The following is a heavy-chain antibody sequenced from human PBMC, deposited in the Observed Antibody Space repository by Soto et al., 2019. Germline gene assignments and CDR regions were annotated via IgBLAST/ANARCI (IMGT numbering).Heavy chain of an antibody. D-gene: IGHD3-10*01. J-gene: IGHJ6*02. CDR2: ISVYNGNK. Sequence: QLVQSGGEVKEPGASVQVSCKASGYTFNNYGITWVRQAPGQGLEWLGWISVYNGNKNYAKKVQGRVSMTADTSTITAHMELRSLQSDDTAVYFCARVAITLIRGLKVDFYSMDVWGQGTTVTVSS. CDR3: ARVAITLIRGLKVDFYSMDV. CDR1: GYTFNNYG. V-gene: IGHV1-18*01.